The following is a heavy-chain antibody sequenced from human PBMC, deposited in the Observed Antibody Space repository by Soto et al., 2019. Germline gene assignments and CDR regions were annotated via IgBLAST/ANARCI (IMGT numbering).Heavy chain of an antibody. J-gene: IGHJ5*02. CDR2: ISHDGTAE. D-gene: IGHD6-19*01. Sequence: QVHLVESGGGLVQPGTSLRLSCAASGFTLSSHGMHWVRQAPGKGLEWVAMISHDGTAEYYLDSVKGRFTISTDNSKNKVFLQMERLIPEDTAMYYCANDWGGSGWYNYFERWGQGTLVTVSS. CDR1: GFTLSSHG. CDR3: ANDWGGSGWYNYFER. V-gene: IGHV3-30*18.